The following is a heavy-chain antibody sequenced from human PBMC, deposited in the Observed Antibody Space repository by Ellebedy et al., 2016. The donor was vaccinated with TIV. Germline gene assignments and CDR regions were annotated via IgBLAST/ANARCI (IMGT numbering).Heavy chain of an antibody. Sequence: GESLKISCAASGFTFSSYGMHWVRQAPGKGLEWVAVIWYDGSNKYYADSVKGRFTISRDNSKNTLYLQMNSLRAEDTAVYYCARDLRQQLAPRLDYYYYGMDVWGQGTTVTVSS. V-gene: IGHV3-33*01. CDR3: ARDLRQQLAPRLDYYYYGMDV. D-gene: IGHD6-13*01. J-gene: IGHJ6*02. CDR2: IWYDGSNK. CDR1: GFTFSSYG.